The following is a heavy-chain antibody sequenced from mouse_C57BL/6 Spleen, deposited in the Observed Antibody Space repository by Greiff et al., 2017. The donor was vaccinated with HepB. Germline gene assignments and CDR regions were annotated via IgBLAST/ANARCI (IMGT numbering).Heavy chain of an antibody. Sequence: EVMLVESGGGLVQPGGSMKLSCVASGFTFSNYWMNWVRRSPEKGLEWVAQIRLKSDNYATHYAEAVKGRVTISRDDYKSSVYLQMNNLSAEDTGIYYCTDTSEYYYATDYWGQGTSFT. V-gene: IGHV6-3*01. J-gene: IGHJ4*01. CDR3: TDTSEYYYATDY. CDR1: GFTFSNYW. CDR2: IRLKSDNYAT.